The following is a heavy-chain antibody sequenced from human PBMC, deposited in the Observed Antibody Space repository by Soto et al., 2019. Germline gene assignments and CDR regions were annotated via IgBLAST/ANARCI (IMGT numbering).Heavy chain of an antibody. J-gene: IGHJ5*02. CDR3: ASELAALSWFDP. CDR2: ISSSSSTI. Sequence: EVQLVESGGGLVQPGGSLRLSCAASGFTFSSYSMNWVRQAPGKGLEWVSYISSSSSTIYYADSVKGRFTISRDNAKNTVYLQMNSLRDEDTAVYYCASELAALSWFDPWGHGTLVTVSS. CDR1: GFTFSSYS. D-gene: IGHD1-1*01. V-gene: IGHV3-48*02.